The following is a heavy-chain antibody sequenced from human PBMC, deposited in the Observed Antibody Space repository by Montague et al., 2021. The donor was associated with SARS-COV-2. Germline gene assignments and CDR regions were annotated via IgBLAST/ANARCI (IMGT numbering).Heavy chain of an antibody. CDR1: GGSFLRYY. D-gene: IGHD3-3*01. CDR3: ARAGGFYDYWSGYSSSAGFFDT. V-gene: IGHV4-59*01. Sequence: SETLSLTCTVSGGSFLRYYWSWIRQSPGKGLPLLGYIYYSGSTDYNHTLKSRVTMSVDTSKNQLSLRLNSVTTADTAVYFCARAGGFYDYWSGYSSSAGFFDTWGQGILVTVSS. CDR2: IYYSGST. J-gene: IGHJ5*02.